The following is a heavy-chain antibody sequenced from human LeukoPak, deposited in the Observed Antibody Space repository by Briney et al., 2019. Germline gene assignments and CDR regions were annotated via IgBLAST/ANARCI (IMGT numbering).Heavy chain of an antibody. CDR3: ARLEGGDYYLR. V-gene: IGHV4-59*01. CDR2: IYYSGST. J-gene: IGHJ4*02. D-gene: IGHD2-21*02. CDR1: GGSISSYY. Sequence: SETLSLTCTVSGGSISSYYWSWIRQPPGKGLEWIGYIYYSGSTNYNPSLKSRVTISVDTSKNQFSLKLSSVTAADTAVYYCARLEGGDYYLRWGQGTLVTVSS.